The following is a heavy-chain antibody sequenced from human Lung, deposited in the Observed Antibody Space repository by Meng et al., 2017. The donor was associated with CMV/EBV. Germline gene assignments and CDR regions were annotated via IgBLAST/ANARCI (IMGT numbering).Heavy chain of an antibody. J-gene: IGHJ6*02. CDR3: ARDRLRFLEWSYGMDV. Sequence: ASVKVSCKASGYTFTGYYMHWVRQAPGQGLEWMGWINPNSGGTNYAQKFQGRVTMTRDTSISTAYMELSRLRSDDTAVYYCARDRLRFLEWSYGMDVWGQGTXVTVYS. CDR1: GYTFTGYY. D-gene: IGHD3-3*01. V-gene: IGHV1-2*02. CDR2: INPNSGGT.